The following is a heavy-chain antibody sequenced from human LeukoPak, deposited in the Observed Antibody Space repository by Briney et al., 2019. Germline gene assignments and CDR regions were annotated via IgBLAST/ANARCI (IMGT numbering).Heavy chain of an antibody. D-gene: IGHD1-1*01. CDR3: ATDDVTTGTRTALGY. CDR1: GFTFTSSA. Sequence: SVKVSCKASGFTFTSSAVQWVRQARGQGLEWIGWIVVGSGNTNYAQKFQERVTINRDMSTSTAYMELSSLRSEDTAVYYCATDDVTTGTRTALGYWGQGTLVTVSS. J-gene: IGHJ4*02. V-gene: IGHV1-58*01. CDR2: IVVGSGNT.